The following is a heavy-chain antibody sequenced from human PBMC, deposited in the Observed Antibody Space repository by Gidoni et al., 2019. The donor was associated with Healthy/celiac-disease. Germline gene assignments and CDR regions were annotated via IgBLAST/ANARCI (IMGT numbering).Heavy chain of an antibody. CDR1: GFTFSADY. CDR3: ARGPVAVAGNDY. CDR2: ISSSSSYT. J-gene: IGHJ4*02. D-gene: IGHD6-19*01. V-gene: IGHV3-11*05. Sequence: QMQLVESGGGLVKPGGSLRRSCAASGFTFSADYMSWIRQAPGKGQEGVAYISSSSSYTNYADSVKGRFTISRDNAKNSLYLQMNSLRAEDTAVYYCARGPVAVAGNDYWGQGTLVTVSS.